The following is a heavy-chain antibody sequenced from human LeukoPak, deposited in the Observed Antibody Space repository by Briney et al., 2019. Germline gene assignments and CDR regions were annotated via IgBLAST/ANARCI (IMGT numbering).Heavy chain of an antibody. D-gene: IGHD6-19*01. J-gene: IGHJ5*02. CDR2: ISYSGST. CDR3: ARDRGYTSGWYEFDP. Sequence: SETLSLTCTVSGGSIDNHYWSWIRQPPGKGLEWIGYISYSGSTNHNPSLKSRVTISADTSKNQISLRLNSVTAADAAVYYCARDRGYTSGWYEFDPWGQGTLVTVSS. CDR1: GGSIDNHY. V-gene: IGHV4-59*11.